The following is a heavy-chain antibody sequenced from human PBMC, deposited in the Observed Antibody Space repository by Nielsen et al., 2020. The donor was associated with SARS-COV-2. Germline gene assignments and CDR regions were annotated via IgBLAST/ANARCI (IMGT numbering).Heavy chain of an antibody. Sequence: SETLSLTCTVSGGSISSYYWSWIRQHPGKGLEWIGYIYYSGSTYYNPSLKSRVTISVDTSKNQFSLRLSSVTAADTAVYYCAREGPTTMIVVVGAFDIWGQGTMVTVSS. CDR2: IYYSGST. D-gene: IGHD3-22*01. CDR1: GGSISSYY. V-gene: IGHV4-59*01. J-gene: IGHJ3*02. CDR3: AREGPTTMIVVVGAFDI.